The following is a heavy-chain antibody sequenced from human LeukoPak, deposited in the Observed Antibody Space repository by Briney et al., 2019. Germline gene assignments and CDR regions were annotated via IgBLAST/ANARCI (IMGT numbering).Heavy chain of an antibody. CDR2: ISYDGNNK. D-gene: IGHD6-19*01. Sequence: PGGSLRLSCAASGFTFSSYAMHWVRQAPGKGLEGVAVISYDGNNKYYADSAKGRFTISRDNSKNTLDLQMNSLRAEDTAVYYCARDPLDRSGWSSICDYWGQGTLVTVSS. V-gene: IGHV3-30-3*01. J-gene: IGHJ4*02. CDR3: ARDPLDRSGWSSICDY. CDR1: GFTFSSYA.